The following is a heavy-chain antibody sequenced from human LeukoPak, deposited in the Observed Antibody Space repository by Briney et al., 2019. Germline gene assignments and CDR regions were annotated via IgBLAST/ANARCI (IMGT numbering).Heavy chain of an antibody. CDR3: ARDRIPRGYSYGSYYYYMDV. V-gene: IGHV1-46*01. Sequence: ASVKVSCKASGYTFTSYYMHWVRQAPGQGLEWMGIINPSGGSTSYAQKFQGRVTMTRDVSTSTVYMELSSLRSEDTAVYYCARDRIPRGYSYGSYYYYMDVWGKGTTVTVSS. CDR2: INPSGGST. J-gene: IGHJ6*03. CDR1: GYTFTSYY. D-gene: IGHD5-18*01.